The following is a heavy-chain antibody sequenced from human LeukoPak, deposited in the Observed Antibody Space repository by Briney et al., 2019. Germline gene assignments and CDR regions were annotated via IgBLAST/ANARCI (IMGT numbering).Heavy chain of an antibody. Sequence: ASVKVSCKAAGYTFSIYDINWVRQAPGQGLEYMRCMNPSSGNTGYTQKFQGRITMTRDTSIGTAYMELSSLKSEDTALYYCTRMRGYTYGYWYLDLWGRGTLVTVSS. CDR1: GYTFSIYD. CDR2: MNPSSGNT. V-gene: IGHV1-8*01. J-gene: IGHJ2*01. CDR3: TRMRGYTYGYWYLDL. D-gene: IGHD5-18*01.